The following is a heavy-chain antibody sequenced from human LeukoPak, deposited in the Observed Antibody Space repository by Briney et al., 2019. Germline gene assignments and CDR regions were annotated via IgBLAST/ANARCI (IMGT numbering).Heavy chain of an antibody. CDR1: GFTFSSYA. D-gene: IGHD3-10*01. J-gene: IGHJ4*02. CDR3: AKGGLVRGVIITALFDY. V-gene: IGHV3-23*01. CDR2: ISGSGGST. Sequence: PGGSLRLSCAASGFTFSSYAMSWVRQAPGKGLEWVSAISGSGGSTYYADSVKGRFTISRDNSKNTLYPQMNSLRAEDTAVYYCAKGGLVRGVIITALFDYWGQGTLVTVSS.